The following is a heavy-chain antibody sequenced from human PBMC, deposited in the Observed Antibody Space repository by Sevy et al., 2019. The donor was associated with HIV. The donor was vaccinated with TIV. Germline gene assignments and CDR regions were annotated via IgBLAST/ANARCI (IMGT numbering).Heavy chain of an antibody. Sequence: GGSLRLSCAASGFTFTSDYMHWVRQPQGKGLVWVSHINTDGKIIRYADSVKGRFTTSRDNAKNTLYLQMNSLRAEDTAVYYCARGSRGTFGSWGQGTLVTVSS. CDR3: ARGSRGTFGS. J-gene: IGHJ4*02. D-gene: IGHD1-26*01. CDR1: GFTFTSDY. CDR2: INTDGKII. V-gene: IGHV3-74*01.